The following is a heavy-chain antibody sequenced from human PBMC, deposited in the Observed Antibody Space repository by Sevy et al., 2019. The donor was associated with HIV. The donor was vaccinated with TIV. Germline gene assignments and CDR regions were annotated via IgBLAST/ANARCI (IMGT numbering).Heavy chain of an antibody. CDR3: ARRVGKNWFDP. CDR2: INHSGST. J-gene: IGHJ5*02. CDR1: GGSFSGYY. V-gene: IGHV4-34*01. Sequence: SDTLSLTCAVYGGSFSGYYWSWIRQPPGKGLEWIGEINHSGSTNYNPSLKSRVTISVDTSKNQFSLKLSSVTAADTAVYYCARRVGKNWFDPWGQGTLVTVSS.